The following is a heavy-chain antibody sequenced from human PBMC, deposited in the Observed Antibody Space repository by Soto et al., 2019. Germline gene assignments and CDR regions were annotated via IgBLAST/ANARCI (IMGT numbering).Heavy chain of an antibody. Sequence: GGSLRLSCAASGFTFSSYWMSWVRQAPGKGLEWVANIKQDGSEKYYVDSVKGRFTISRDNAKNSLYLQMNSLRAEDTAVYYCAREDGMVGAKFNYYYYYYMDVWGKGTTVTVSS. CDR1: GFTFSSYW. CDR3: AREDGMVGAKFNYYYYYYMDV. J-gene: IGHJ6*03. V-gene: IGHV3-7*01. D-gene: IGHD2-15*01. CDR2: IKQDGSEK.